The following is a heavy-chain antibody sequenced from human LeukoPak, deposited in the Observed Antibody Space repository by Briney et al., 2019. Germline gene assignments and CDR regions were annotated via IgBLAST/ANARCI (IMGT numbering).Heavy chain of an antibody. V-gene: IGHV3-23*01. CDR2: ISGSGGST. CDR1: QFTFSSYA. D-gene: IGHD6-19*01. Sequence: PRGSLRLSCAASQFTFSSYAMSWVRQAPGKGLEWVSAISGSGGSTYYADSVKGRFTISRDNSKNTLYLQMNSLRAEDTAVYYCAKDEAVAALYYFDYWGQGTLVTVSS. CDR3: AKDEAVAALYYFDY. J-gene: IGHJ4*02.